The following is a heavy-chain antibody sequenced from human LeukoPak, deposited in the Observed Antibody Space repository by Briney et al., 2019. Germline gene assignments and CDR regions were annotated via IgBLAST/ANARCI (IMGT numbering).Heavy chain of an antibody. CDR2: ISYDGGIE. J-gene: IGHJ4*02. D-gene: IGHD4-11*01. V-gene: IGHV3-30*04. Sequence: PGGSLRLSCAASGFISSNHAFHWVRQAPGKGLEWVALISYDGGIEHYADSVRGRFTISRDNSKNTVYLHMSSLRPEDTAIYYCARDTEPRFDHWGQGALVTVSS. CDR1: GFISSNHA. CDR3: ARDTEPRFDH.